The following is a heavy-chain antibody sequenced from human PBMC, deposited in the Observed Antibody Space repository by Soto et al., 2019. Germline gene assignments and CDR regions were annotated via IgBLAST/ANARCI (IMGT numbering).Heavy chain of an antibody. D-gene: IGHD6-6*01. Sequence: GASVKVSCKASGGTFSSYAISWVRQAPGQGLEWMGGIIPIFGTANYAQKFQGRVTITADESTSTAYMELSSLRSEDTAVYYCASKLAVAARYYYYGMDFWGQGSAVIVSS. V-gene: IGHV1-69*13. J-gene: IGHJ6*02. CDR3: ASKLAVAARYYYYGMDF. CDR1: GGTFSSYA. CDR2: IIPIFGTA.